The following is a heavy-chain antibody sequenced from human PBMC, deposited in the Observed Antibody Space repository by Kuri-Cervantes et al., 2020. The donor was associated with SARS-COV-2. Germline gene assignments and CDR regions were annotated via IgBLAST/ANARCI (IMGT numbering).Heavy chain of an antibody. D-gene: IGHD2-8*01. CDR1: GYTFSSYG. Sequence: ASVQVSCKASGYTFSSYGIRRVRQAPGQGLEWMGWISAYNGNTNYAQKLQGRVTMTTDTSTSTAYMELRSLRSDDTAVYYCARDFVVLMVYAQDYYGMDVWGQGTTVTVSS. CDR2: ISAYNGNT. J-gene: IGHJ6*02. V-gene: IGHV1-18*01. CDR3: ARDFVVLMVYAQDYYGMDV.